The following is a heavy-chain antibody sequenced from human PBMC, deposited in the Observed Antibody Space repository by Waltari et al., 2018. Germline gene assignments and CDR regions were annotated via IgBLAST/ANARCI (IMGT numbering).Heavy chain of an antibody. J-gene: IGHJ4*02. D-gene: IGHD5-18*01. V-gene: IGHV1-18*01. Sequence: QGQLEQSGSELKKPGASVKVSCKASGYSFSNYPMNWVRQAPGQGLEWMGWIRPNNGNTKYLQKFQGRVTMTTDTSTRTAYMELRSLRSDDTAVYYCGRDRGVDTVWFWGQGTLVTVSS. CDR3: GRDRGVDTVWF. CDR1: GYSFSNYP. CDR2: IRPNNGNT.